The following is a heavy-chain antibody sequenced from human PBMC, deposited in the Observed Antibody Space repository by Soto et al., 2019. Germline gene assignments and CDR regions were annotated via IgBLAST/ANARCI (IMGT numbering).Heavy chain of an antibody. Sequence: SVKVSCKVSGGAFTNYSLNWVRHAPGQGLEWLGGIIPLHNTSNYSLKLLGRGSVTADISSNTVYMHLSGLTSDDTATYYCAIWSNWNPLYYRGMDVWGQGXTVTVYS. D-gene: IGHD1-20*01. V-gene: IGHV1-69*08. CDR1: GGAFTNYS. CDR3: AIWSNWNPLYYRGMDV. J-gene: IGHJ6*02. CDR2: IIPLHNTS.